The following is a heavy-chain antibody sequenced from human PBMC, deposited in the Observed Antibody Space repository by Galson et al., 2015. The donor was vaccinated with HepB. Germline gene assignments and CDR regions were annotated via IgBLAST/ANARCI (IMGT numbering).Heavy chain of an antibody. J-gene: IGHJ3*02. CDR3: ARRRDNTGYCSGGSCSEDAFDI. CDR2: IYSGDSDT. V-gene: IGHV5-51*01. CDR1: GYSFATYW. D-gene: IGHD2-15*01. Sequence: QSGAEVKKPGESLRISCKGSGYSFATYWIAWVRQMPGQGLEWMGIIYSGDSDTRYSPSFQGQVTISADKSISTAYLHWSSLNASDTAIYYCARRRDNTGYCSGGSCSEDAFDIWGPGTKVTVSS.